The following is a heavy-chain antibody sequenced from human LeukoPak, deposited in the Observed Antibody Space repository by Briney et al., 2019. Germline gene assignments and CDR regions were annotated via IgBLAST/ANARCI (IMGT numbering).Heavy chain of an antibody. J-gene: IGHJ4*02. CDR2: IYTSGST. D-gene: IGHD3-10*01. CDR1: GGSISSGSYY. V-gene: IGHV4-61*02. Sequence: SETLSLTCTLSGGSISSGSYYWSWIRQPAGKRLEWIGRIYTSGSTNYNPSLKSRVTISVDTSKNQFSLKLSSVTAADTAVYYCARERWSGLLWFGEPRGNWGQGTLVTVSS. CDR3: ARERWSGLLWFGEPRGN.